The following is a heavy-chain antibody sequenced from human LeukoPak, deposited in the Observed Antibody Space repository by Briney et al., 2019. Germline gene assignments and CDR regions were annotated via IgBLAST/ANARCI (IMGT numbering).Heavy chain of an antibody. D-gene: IGHD1-20*01. CDR2: ISAYNGNT. V-gene: IGHV1-18*01. CDR1: GYTFTSYG. CDR3: ASVVLTGTGFDY. Sequence: ASVKVSCKASGYTFTSYGISLVRQAPGQGLEWMGWISAYNGNTNYAQKLQGRVTMTTDTSTSTAYMELRSLRSDDTAVYYCASVVLTGTGFDYWGQGTLVTVSS. J-gene: IGHJ4*02.